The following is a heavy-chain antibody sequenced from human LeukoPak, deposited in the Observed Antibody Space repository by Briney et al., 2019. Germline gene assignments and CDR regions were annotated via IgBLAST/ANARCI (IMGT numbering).Heavy chain of an antibody. D-gene: IGHD3-9*01. CDR2: ISSSGSTI. V-gene: IGHV3-11*01. CDR3: ERDIGPADYDILTGDY. J-gene: IGHJ4*02. CDR1: GFTFSDYY. Sequence: PGGSLRLSCAACGFTFSDYYMSWSRQAPGEGLEWGSYISSSGSTIYYADSVTGRFTNSTDTAKNSMYLQMNSLRAEDTAVYFCERDIGPADYDILTGDYWGQGTLVTVSS.